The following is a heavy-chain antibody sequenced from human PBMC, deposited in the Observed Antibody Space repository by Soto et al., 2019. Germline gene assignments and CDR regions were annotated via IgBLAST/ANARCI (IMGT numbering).Heavy chain of an antibody. D-gene: IGHD3-10*01. CDR1: GYTFTSYA. Sequence: ASVKVSCKASGYTFTSYAMHWVRQAPGQRLEWMGWINAGNGNTKYSQKFQGRVTITRDTSASTAYMELSSLRSEDTSVYYCARELEAMVRGYLKYYYYCMDVWGQGTTVTVSS. J-gene: IGHJ6*02. V-gene: IGHV1-3*01. CDR3: ARELEAMVRGYLKYYYYCMDV. CDR2: INAGNGNT.